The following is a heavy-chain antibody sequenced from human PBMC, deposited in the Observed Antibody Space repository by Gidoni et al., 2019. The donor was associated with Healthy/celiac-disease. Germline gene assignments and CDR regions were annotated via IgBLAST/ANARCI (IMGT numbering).Heavy chain of an antibody. V-gene: IGHV3-15*01. CDR1: GFTFSNAW. CDR2: IKSKTDVSTT. J-gene: IGHJ6*03. CDR3: TTCIAAAGNLYYYYYYMDV. Sequence: EVQLVESGGGLVKPGGSLRLSCVASGFTFSNAWLSWVRQAPGKGLGWRGRIKSKTDVSTTDYPAPVKGRFTISRDDSKNTLYLQMNSLKTEDTAVYYCTTCIAAAGNLYYYYYYMDVWGKGTTVTVSS. D-gene: IGHD6-13*01.